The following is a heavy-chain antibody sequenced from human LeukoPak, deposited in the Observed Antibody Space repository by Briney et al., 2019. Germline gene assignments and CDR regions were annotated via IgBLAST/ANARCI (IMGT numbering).Heavy chain of an antibody. D-gene: IGHD3-3*01. V-gene: IGHV3-33*01. CDR3: AREVYDFWSGNYYYYYGMDV. J-gene: IGHJ6*02. CDR2: IWYDGSNK. Sequence: PGGSLRLSCAASGFTLSSYGMHWVRQAPGKGLEWVAVIWYDGSNKYYADSVKGRFTISRDNSKNTLYLQMNSLRAEDTAVYYCAREVYDFWSGNYYYYYGMDVWGQGTTVTVSS. CDR1: GFTLSSYG.